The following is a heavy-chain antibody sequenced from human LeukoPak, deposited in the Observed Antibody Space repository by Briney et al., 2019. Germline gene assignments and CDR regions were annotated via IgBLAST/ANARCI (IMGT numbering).Heavy chain of an antibody. CDR2: IIPIFGTA. V-gene: IGHV1-69*13. J-gene: IGHJ4*02. Sequence: SVKVSCKASGGTFSSYAISWVRQAPGQGLEWMGGIIPIFGTANYAQKFQGRVTITADESTSTAYMELSSLRSEDTAVYYCARDLRGSSYYYDSSGYHPFDYWGQGTLVTVSS. CDR3: ARDLRGSSYYYDSSGYHPFDY. D-gene: IGHD3-22*01. CDR1: GGTFSSYA.